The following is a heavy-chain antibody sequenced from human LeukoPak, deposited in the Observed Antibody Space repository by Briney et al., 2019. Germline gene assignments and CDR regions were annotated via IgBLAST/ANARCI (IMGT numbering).Heavy chain of an antibody. J-gene: IGHJ4*02. CDR1: GYTFTGYY. Sequence: ASVKVSCKASGYTFTGYYMHWVRQAPGQGLEWMGWINPNSGGTNYAQKFQGRVTMTRDTSISTAYMELSRLRSDDTAVCYCARQFEKAAAGSDPSYYFDYWGQGTLVTVSS. CDR2: INPNSGGT. V-gene: IGHV1-2*02. D-gene: IGHD6-13*01. CDR3: ARQFEKAAAGSDPSYYFDY.